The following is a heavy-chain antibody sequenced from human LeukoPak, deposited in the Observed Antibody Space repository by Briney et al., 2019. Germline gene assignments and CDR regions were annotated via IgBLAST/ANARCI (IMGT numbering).Heavy chain of an antibody. CDR1: GGSISSYY. CDR3: ARHDYGDYGFFDY. V-gene: IGHV4-59*08. CDR2: IYYTGST. D-gene: IGHD4-17*01. J-gene: IGHJ4*02. Sequence: SETLSLTCTVSGGSISSYYWSWIRQPPGKGLEWIGYIYYTGSTNYNPSLNSRVSMSVDTSKKQFSLKLRSVTAADTAVYYCARHDYGDYGFFDYWGQGTLVTVAS.